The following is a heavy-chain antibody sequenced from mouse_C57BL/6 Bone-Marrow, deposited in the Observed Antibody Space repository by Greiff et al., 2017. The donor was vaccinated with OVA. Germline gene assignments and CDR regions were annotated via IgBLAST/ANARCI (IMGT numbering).Heavy chain of an antibody. J-gene: IGHJ2*01. CDR1: GYTFTSYW. V-gene: IGHV1-55*01. CDR2: IYPGSGST. Sequence: VQLQQPGAELVMPGASVKLSCKASGYTFTSYWITWVKQRPGQGLEWIGDIYPGSGSTNYNEKFKSKATLTVDTSSSTAYMQLSSLTSEDSAVYYCARGGGITTVVAPFDYWGQGTTLTVSS. CDR3: ARGGGITTVVAPFDY. D-gene: IGHD1-1*01.